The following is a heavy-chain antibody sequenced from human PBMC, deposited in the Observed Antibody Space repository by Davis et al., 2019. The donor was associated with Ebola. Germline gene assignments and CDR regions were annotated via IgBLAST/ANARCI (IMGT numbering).Heavy chain of an antibody. CDR1: GYTFTNYA. D-gene: IGHD6-19*01. CDR2: ISAYNGAT. J-gene: IGHJ3*02. Sequence: ASVKVSYKASGYTFTNYAVTWVRRAPGQGLEWLGWISAYNGATDYAQILQGRVTMTIDTSTSTVYMEMRSLRSDDTAVYYCARIMTTGWPFDGLDIWGQGTMVTVSS. V-gene: IGHV1-18*01. CDR3: ARIMTTGWPFDGLDI.